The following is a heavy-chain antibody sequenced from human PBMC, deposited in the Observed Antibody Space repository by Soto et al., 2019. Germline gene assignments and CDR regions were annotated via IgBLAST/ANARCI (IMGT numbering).Heavy chain of an antibody. Sequence: PGESLKISCKGSGYNFTNSWISWVRQMPGKGLERMGIIYPGDHETRYSPSFHGKVTISADRSINTAYLQWNSLEASDTAFYFCARSPRSSPYFDYWGQGALVTVSS. D-gene: IGHD6-13*01. CDR2: IYPGDHET. CDR1: GYNFTNSW. CDR3: ARSPRSSPYFDY. J-gene: IGHJ4*02. V-gene: IGHV5-51*01.